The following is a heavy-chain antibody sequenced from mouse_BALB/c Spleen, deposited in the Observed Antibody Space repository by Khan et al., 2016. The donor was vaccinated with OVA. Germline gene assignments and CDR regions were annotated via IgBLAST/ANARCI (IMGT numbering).Heavy chain of an antibody. CDR1: GFSLTNYG. CDR2: IWSDGST. V-gene: IGHV2-6-1*01. CDR3: ARQPYYQYNIVDY. J-gene: IGHJ4*01. Sequence: QVQLQQSGPGLVAPSQSLSITCTISGFSLTNYGVHWVRQPPGKGLEWLVVIWSDGSTTYNSALKSRLTISKDNSKSQVFLKMNSLQTDDTAMYFCARQPYYQYNIVDYWGQGTSVTVSS. D-gene: IGHD2-10*01.